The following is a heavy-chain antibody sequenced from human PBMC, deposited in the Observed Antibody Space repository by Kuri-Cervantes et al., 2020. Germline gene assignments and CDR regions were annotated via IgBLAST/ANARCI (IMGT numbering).Heavy chain of an antibody. D-gene: IGHD3-10*01. CDR3: ARAGTMVRTRMDV. J-gene: IGHJ6*02. CDR1: GFTFSDYY. CDR2: ISSSGSTI. V-gene: IGHV3-11*01. Sequence: GGSLRLSCAASGFTFSDYYMSWIRQAPGKGLEWVSYISSSGSTIYYADSVKGRFTISRDNAKNSLYLQMNSLRVEDTAVYYCARAGTMVRTRMDVWGQGTTVTVSS.